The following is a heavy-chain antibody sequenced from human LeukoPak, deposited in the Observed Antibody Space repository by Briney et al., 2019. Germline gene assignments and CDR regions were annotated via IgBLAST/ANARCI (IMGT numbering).Heavy chain of an antibody. CDR2: INPNSGGT. J-gene: IGHJ4*02. CDR1: GYTFTGYY. V-gene: IGHV1-2*02. Sequence: ASVKVSCKASGYTFTGYYMHWVRQAPGQGLEWMGWINPNSGGTNYAQKFQGRVAMTRDTSISTAYMELSRLRSDDTAVYYCARDPYGQLGFDYWGQGTLVTVSS. D-gene: IGHD3-10*01. CDR3: ARDPYGQLGFDY.